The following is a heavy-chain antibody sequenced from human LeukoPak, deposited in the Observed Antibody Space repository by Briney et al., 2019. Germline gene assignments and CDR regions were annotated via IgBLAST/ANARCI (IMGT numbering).Heavy chain of an antibody. CDR1: GFTFSSYG. Sequence: GGSLRLSCAASGFTFSSYGMHWVRQAPGKGLEWVAVISYDGSNKYYADSVKGRFTISRDNSKNTLYLQMNSLRAEDTAVYYCGKAKGGNGDPPDYWGQGTLVTVSS. V-gene: IGHV3-30*18. J-gene: IGHJ4*02. CDR2: ISYDGSNK. D-gene: IGHD4-23*01. CDR3: GKAKGGNGDPPDY.